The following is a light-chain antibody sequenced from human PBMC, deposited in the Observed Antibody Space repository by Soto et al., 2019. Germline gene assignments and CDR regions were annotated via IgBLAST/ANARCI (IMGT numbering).Light chain of an antibody. CDR1: SSNIGSNY. Sequence: QSVLTQPPSVSAAPGQKVTISCSGSSSNIGSNYVSWYHQLPGTAPKLLIYDNNKRPSGIPDRFSGSKSGTSATLGITGLQTGDEADYYCGTWDSSLSAWVFGGGTKLTVL. CDR2: DNN. J-gene: IGLJ3*02. CDR3: GTWDSSLSAWV. V-gene: IGLV1-51*01.